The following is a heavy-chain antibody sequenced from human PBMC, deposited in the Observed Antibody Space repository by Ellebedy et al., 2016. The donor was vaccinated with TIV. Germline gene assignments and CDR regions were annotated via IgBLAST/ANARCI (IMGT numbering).Heavy chain of an antibody. CDR1: GFTFSSYA. J-gene: IGHJ4*02. CDR2: FGVSGDTT. V-gene: IGHV3-23*01. D-gene: IGHD6-19*01. CDR3: AREGGEQWLAFDY. Sequence: GESLNISCAPSGFTFSSYAMSWVRQAPGKGLEGVSGFGVSGDTTYYADSVKGRFTISRDNSKNTLYLQMNSLRAEDTAVYYCAREGGEQWLAFDYWGQGTLVTVSS.